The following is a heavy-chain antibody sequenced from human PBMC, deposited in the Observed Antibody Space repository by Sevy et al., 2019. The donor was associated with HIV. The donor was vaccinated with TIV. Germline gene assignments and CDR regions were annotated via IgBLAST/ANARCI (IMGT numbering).Heavy chain of an antibody. V-gene: IGHV3-23*01. CDR3: AKVGSGKIVVVPAAAFDI. CDR2: ISGSGGST. J-gene: IGHJ3*02. CDR1: GFTVSSYA. Sequence: GGSLRLSCAASGFTVSSYAMSWVRQAPGKGLEWVSAISGSGGSTYYADSVKGRFTISRDNSKNTPYLQMNSLRAEDTAVYYCAKVGSGKIVVVPAAAFDIWGQGTMVTVSS. D-gene: IGHD2-2*01.